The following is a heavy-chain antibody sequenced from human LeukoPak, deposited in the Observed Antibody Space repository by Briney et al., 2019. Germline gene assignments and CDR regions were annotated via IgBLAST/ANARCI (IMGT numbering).Heavy chain of an antibody. J-gene: IGHJ3*02. V-gene: IGHV3-21*01. CDR1: GFTFSSYS. D-gene: IGHD6-13*01. CDR2: ISSSSSYI. CDR3: ARRGSSSKLNDAFDI. Sequence: PGGSLRLSCAASGFTFSSYSMNWVRQAPGKGLEWVSSISSSSSYIYYADSVKGRFTISRDNAKNSLYLQMNSLRAEDTAVYYCARRGSSSKLNDAFDIWGQGTMVTVSS.